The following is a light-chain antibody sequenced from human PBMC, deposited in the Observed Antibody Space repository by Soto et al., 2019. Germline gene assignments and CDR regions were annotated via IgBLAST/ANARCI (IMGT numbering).Light chain of an antibody. CDR1: QSISSY. Sequence: IQMTQKKNSLSASVGDRVTITCRASQSISSYLNWYQQKPGKAPKLLIYAASSLQSGVPSRFSGSGSGTDFTLTINFLQPEDFARYCSQLSSCPQISFAEVGLLEIK. V-gene: IGKV1-39*01. CDR2: AAS. J-gene: IGKJ5*01. CDR3: QLSSCPQIS.